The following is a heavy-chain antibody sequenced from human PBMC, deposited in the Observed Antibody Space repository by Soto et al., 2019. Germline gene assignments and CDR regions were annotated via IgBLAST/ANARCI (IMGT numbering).Heavy chain of an antibody. D-gene: IGHD2-21*02. Sequence: QITLKESGPTLVKPTQTLTLTCTFSGFSLTTNTVGVGWIRQPPGKALEWLALIFWDGDKRYSPSLKSRLTITNHTSKNQVVLTMTNMDPVDTATYYCAHNDATPVVTPFDYWGQGTLVTVSS. V-gene: IGHV2-5*02. J-gene: IGHJ4*02. CDR1: GFSLTTNTVG. CDR3: AHNDATPVVTPFDY. CDR2: IFWDGDK.